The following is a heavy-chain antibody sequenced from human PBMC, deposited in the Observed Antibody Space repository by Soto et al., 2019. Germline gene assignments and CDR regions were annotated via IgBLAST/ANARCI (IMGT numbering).Heavy chain of an antibody. D-gene: IGHD6-13*01. CDR3: ARPPIAAAGNDYYFDQ. V-gene: IGHV5-51*01. CDR1: GYSFTSYW. Sequence: PGESLKISCQGCGYSFTSYWIGWVRQMPGKGLEWMGIIYPGDSDTRYSPSFQGQVTISADKSISTAYLQWSSLKASDTAMYYCARPPIAAAGNDYYFDQWGRGTLVTVSS. CDR2: IYPGDSDT. J-gene: IGHJ4*02.